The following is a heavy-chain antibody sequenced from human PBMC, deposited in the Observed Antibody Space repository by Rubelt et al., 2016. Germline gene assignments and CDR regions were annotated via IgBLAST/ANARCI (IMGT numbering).Heavy chain of an antibody. V-gene: IGHV3-15*07. CDR1: GFTFNKAW. CDR3: AKSSRSNCANGICYSREIRYYYLYGMDV. CDR2: IKSKADGGTT. Sequence: RLSCAASGFTFNKAWMYWVRQAPGKGLEWVGRIKSKADGGTTDYAAPLKGRFTLSRDDSKNTLYLQMNSLRAEDTALYYCAKSSRSNCANGICYSREIRYYYLYGMDVWGQGTSVTVSS. D-gene: IGHD2-8*01. J-gene: IGHJ6*02.